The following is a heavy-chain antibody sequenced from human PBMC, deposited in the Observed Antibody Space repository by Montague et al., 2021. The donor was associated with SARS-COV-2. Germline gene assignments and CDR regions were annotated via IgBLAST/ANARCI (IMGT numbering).Heavy chain of an antibody. Sequence: SETLSLTCTVSGGSISSSYYYWDWLRQPPGKGLEWIGSIYVNGSSYYNPSLKSRVTISVATSKNHFSLKMSSVTAADTAVYYCARRGRKLLPVASTVGGFDVWGQGTMVTVSS. CDR2: IYVNGSS. V-gene: IGHV4-39*02. CDR3: ARRGRKLLPVASTVGGFDV. CDR1: GGSISSSYYY. J-gene: IGHJ3*01. D-gene: IGHD6-19*01.